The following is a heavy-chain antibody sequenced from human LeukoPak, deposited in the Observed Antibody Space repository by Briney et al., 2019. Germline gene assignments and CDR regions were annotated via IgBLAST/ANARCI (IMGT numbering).Heavy chain of an antibody. Sequence: GGSLRLSCSASGFTISSYWMHWVRQAPGKGLVWVSRINPAGSVTNHADSVRGRFTISRDTATNTLYLEMNSLRAEDTAVYYCAKARLEMATITVFDYWGQGTLVTVSS. CDR3: AKARLEMATITVFDY. V-gene: IGHV3-74*01. CDR2: INPAGSVT. CDR1: GFTISSYW. D-gene: IGHD5-24*01. J-gene: IGHJ4*02.